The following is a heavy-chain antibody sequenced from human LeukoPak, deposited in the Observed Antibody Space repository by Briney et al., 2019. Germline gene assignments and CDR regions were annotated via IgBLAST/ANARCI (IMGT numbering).Heavy chain of an antibody. CDR2: IHPSGIF. CDR1: GGSCDDYY. Sequence: SETLSLTCAVYGGSCDDYYCSWLRQPPGKGLEWIGEIHPSGIFYYNSSLLSRVTISIDTSNGQFSLRLTSVTAADTAFYYCAKGRDRSKAGDHWGQGSLVTVSS. CDR3: AKGRDRSKAGDH. D-gene: IGHD5-24*01. V-gene: IGHV4-34*01. J-gene: IGHJ4*02.